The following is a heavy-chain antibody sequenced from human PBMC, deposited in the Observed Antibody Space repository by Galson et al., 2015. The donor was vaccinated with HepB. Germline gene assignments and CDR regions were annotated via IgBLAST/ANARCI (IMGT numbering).Heavy chain of an antibody. J-gene: IGHJ4*02. CDR3: ARAPLGYYFSLFDY. CDR1: GFTFSSYA. V-gene: IGHV3-30*04. CDR2: ISYDGSNK. D-gene: IGHD3-22*01. Sequence: SLRLSCAASGFTFSSYAMHWVRQAPGKGLEWVAVISYDGSNKYYADSVKGRFTISRDNSKNTLYLQMNSLRAEDTAVYYCARAPLGYYFSLFDYWGQGTLVTVSS.